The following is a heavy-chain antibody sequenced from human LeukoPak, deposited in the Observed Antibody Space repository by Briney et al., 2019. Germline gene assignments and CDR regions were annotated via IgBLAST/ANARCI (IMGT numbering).Heavy chain of an antibody. D-gene: IGHD4-11*01. V-gene: IGHV3-23*01. Sequence: GGSLRLSCAASGFTFSSYAMSWVRQAPGKGLKWVSDISASGGTTHYADSVKGRFTISRDNSKNTLYLQMNSLRAEDTAVYYCAKERMTTTSFDYWGQGTLVTVSS. CDR3: AKERMTTTSFDY. CDR1: GFTFSSYA. CDR2: ISASGGTT. J-gene: IGHJ4*02.